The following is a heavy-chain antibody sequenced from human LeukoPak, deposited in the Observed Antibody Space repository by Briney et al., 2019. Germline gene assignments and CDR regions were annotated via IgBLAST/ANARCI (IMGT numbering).Heavy chain of an antibody. V-gene: IGHV3-48*03. CDR1: GFTFSSYE. J-gene: IGHJ4*02. CDR2: ISSSGSTI. Sequence: GGSLRLSCAASGFTFSSYEMNWVRQAPGKGLEWVSYISSSGSTIYYADSVKGRFTISRDNAKNSLYLQMNSLRAEDTAVYYCASLYCSSTSCYAEYYWGQGTLVTVSS. CDR3: ASLYCSSTSCYAEYY. D-gene: IGHD2-2*01.